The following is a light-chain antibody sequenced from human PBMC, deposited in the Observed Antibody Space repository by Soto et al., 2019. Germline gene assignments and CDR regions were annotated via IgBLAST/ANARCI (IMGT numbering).Light chain of an antibody. J-gene: IGKJ4*01. Sequence: EIVMTHSPATLSVSPGERATLSCRASQSVSSNLAWYQQKPGQAPRILIYGASTRATGIPARFSGSGSGTEFTLTISSLQSEDFAVYYCQQYNNWPLTFGGGTKVDIK. V-gene: IGKV3-15*01. CDR3: QQYNNWPLT. CDR2: GAS. CDR1: QSVSSN.